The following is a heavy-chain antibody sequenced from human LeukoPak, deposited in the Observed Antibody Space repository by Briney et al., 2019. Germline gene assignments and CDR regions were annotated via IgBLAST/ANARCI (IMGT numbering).Heavy chain of an antibody. CDR1: GFTVSSNY. Sequence: GGSLRLSCAASGFTVSSNYMSWVRQAPGKGLEWVSVIYSGGSTYYADSVKGRFTISRDNSKNTLYLQMNSLRAEDTAVYYCARGDRGGPYYGSGSYPPDYWGQGTLVTVSS. V-gene: IGHV3-53*01. J-gene: IGHJ4*02. CDR3: ARGDRGGPYYGSGSYPPDY. CDR2: IYSGGST. D-gene: IGHD3-10*01.